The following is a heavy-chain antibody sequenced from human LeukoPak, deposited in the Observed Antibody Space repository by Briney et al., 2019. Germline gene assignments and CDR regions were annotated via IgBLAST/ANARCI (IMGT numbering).Heavy chain of an antibody. D-gene: IGHD3-3*01. CDR1: RYTFTGYY. CDR3: ARDLDGMDV. V-gene: IGHV1-2*02. CDR2: INPKSGGT. J-gene: IGHJ6*04. Sequence: ASVKVSCKASRYTFTGYYMHWVRQAPGQGLEWMGWINPKSGGTNYAQKFQGRVTMTGDTSISTAYMELSRLRSDDTAVYYCARDLDGMDVWGKGTTVTVSS.